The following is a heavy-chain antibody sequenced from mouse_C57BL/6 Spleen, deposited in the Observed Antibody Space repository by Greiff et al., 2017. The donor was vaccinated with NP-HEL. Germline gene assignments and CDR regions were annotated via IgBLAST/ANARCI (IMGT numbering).Heavy chain of an antibody. CDR1: GYAFSSYW. V-gene: IGHV1-80*01. CDR3: ARGFTTVVEGWFAY. J-gene: IGHJ3*01. Sequence: QVQLKQSGAELVKPGASVKISCKASGYAFSSYWMNWVKQRPGKGLEWIGQIYPGDGDTNYNGKFKGKATLTADKSSSTAYMQLSSLTSEDSAVYFCARGFTTVVEGWFAYWGQGTLVTVSA. D-gene: IGHD1-1*01. CDR2: IYPGDGDT.